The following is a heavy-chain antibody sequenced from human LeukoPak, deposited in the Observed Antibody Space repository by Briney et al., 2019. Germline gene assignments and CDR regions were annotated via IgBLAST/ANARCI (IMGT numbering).Heavy chain of an antibody. D-gene: IGHD3-22*01. CDR2: INHSGST. J-gene: IGHJ4*02. CDR3: ARVPSNYYDSSGYYLGFDY. V-gene: IGHV4-34*01. CDR1: GGSFSGYY. Sequence: SEILSLTCAVYGGSFSGYYWSWIRQPPGKGLEWIGEINHSGSTNYNPSLKSRVTISVDTSKNQFSLKLSSVTAADTAVFYCARVPSNYYDSSGYYLGFDYWGQGTLVTVSS.